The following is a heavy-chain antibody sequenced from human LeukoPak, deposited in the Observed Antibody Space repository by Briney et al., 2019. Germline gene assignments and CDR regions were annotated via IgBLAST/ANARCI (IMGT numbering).Heavy chain of an antibody. CDR3: TRDSYCSSTSCYRGHFDS. D-gene: IGHD2-2*01. Sequence: GGSLRLSCAASGFTFSIYAMNWVRQAPGKGLEWVSSISAGTSNIDYADSIKGRFTISRDNAKKSLYLQMNSLKAEDTAVYYCTRDSYCSSTSCYRGHFDSWGQGTLVTVSS. CDR2: ISAGTSNI. V-gene: IGHV3-21*01. CDR1: GFTFSIYA. J-gene: IGHJ4*02.